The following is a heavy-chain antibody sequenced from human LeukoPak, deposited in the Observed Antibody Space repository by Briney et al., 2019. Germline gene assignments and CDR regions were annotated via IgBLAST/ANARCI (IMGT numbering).Heavy chain of an antibody. D-gene: IGHD3-9*01. CDR2: IIPIFGTA. V-gene: IGHV1-69*13. Sequence: ASVKVSCKASGGTFSSYAISWVRQAPGQGLEWMGGIIPIFGTANYVQKFQGRVTITADESTSTAYMELSSLRSEDTAVYYCAGVNPFYYDILTGYPYYFDYWGQGTLVTVSS. CDR3: AGVNPFYYDILTGYPYYFDY. CDR1: GGTFSSYA. J-gene: IGHJ4*02.